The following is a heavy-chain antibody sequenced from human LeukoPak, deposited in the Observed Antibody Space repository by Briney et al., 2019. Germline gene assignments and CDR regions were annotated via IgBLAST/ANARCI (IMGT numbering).Heavy chain of an antibody. Sequence: SGGSLGLSCAASGYTFSSYAMSWVRQAPGKGLEWVSAISGSGGSTYYADSVKGRFTISRDNSKNTVYLQMNSLGAEDTAVYYCAKAAGSSWYPHFGDWGQGTLVTVSS. CDR3: AKAAGSSWYPHFGD. D-gene: IGHD6-13*01. V-gene: IGHV3-23*01. J-gene: IGHJ4*02. CDR1: GYTFSSYA. CDR2: ISGSGGST.